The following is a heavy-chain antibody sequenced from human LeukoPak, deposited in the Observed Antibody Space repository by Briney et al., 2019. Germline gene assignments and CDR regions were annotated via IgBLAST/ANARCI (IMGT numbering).Heavy chain of an antibody. D-gene: IGHD1-26*01. V-gene: IGHV3-30-3*01. CDR2: ISYDGSNK. J-gene: IGHJ4*02. CDR3: ARDHGSYYYFDY. Sequence: PGGSLRLSCAASGFTFSSYAMHWVRQAPGKGLEWVAVISYDGSNKYYADSVKGRFTISRDNSKNTLYLQMNSLRAKDMAVYYCARDHGSYYYFDYWGQGTLVTVSS. CDR1: GFTFSSYA.